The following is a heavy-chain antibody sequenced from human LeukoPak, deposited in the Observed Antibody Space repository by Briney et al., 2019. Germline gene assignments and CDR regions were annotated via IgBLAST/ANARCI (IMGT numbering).Heavy chain of an antibody. CDR3: AKDLVAGRRYYHYYGMDV. D-gene: IGHD6-19*01. Sequence: GGSLRLSCAASGFTFSSYGMHWVRQAPGKGLEWVAVISYDGSNKYYVDSDYADSVKGRFTISRDNSKNTLYLQMNSLRAEDTAVYYCAKDLVAGRRYYHYYGMDVWGKGTTVTVSS. CDR1: GFTFSSYG. J-gene: IGHJ6*04. CDR2: ISYDGSNK. V-gene: IGHV3-30*18.